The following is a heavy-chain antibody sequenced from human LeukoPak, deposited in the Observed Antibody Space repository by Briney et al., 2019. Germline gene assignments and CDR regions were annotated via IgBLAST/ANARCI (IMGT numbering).Heavy chain of an antibody. Sequence: GGSLRLSCAASGFTLSSYWMSWVRRAPGKGLEWVASLQQDGSEKYYVEAVRGRFTISRDNAKNSLYLQMNSLRAEDTAVYYCARDPYYYDSSGYHAAFDIWGQGTMVTVSS. J-gene: IGHJ3*02. V-gene: IGHV3-7*03. CDR3: ARDPYYYDSSGYHAAFDI. CDR1: GFTLSSYW. D-gene: IGHD3-22*01. CDR2: LQQDGSEK.